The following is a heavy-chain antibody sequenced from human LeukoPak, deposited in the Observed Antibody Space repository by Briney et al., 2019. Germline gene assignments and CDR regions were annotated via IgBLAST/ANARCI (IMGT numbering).Heavy chain of an antibody. Sequence: ASVKVFCKASGYTFTGYYMHWVRQAPGQGLEWMGWINPNSGGTNYAQKFQGWVTMTRDTSISTAYMALSRLRSDDTAVYYCARDKRQKYYYDSSGYYPSGFDYWGQGTLVTVSS. CDR2: INPNSGGT. CDR1: GYTFTGYY. CDR3: ARDKRQKYYYDSSGYYPSGFDY. V-gene: IGHV1-2*04. D-gene: IGHD3-22*01. J-gene: IGHJ4*02.